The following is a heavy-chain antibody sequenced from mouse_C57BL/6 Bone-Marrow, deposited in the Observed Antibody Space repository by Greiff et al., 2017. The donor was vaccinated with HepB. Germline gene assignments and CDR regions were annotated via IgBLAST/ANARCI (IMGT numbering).Heavy chain of an antibody. CDR2: SRNKANDYTT. D-gene: IGHD1-1*01. Sequence: EVKLMESGGGLVQSGRSLRLSCATSGFTFSDFYMEWVRQAPGKGLEWIAASRNKANDYTTEYSASVKGRFIVSRDTSQSILYLQTNALRAEDTAIYYCARDANYGSSYWYFDVWGTGTTVTVSS. J-gene: IGHJ1*03. V-gene: IGHV7-1*01. CDR3: ARDANYGSSYWYFDV. CDR1: GFTFSDFY.